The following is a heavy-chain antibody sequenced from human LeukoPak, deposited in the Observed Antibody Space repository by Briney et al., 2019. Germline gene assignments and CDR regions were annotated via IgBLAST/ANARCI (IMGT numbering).Heavy chain of an antibody. J-gene: IGHJ4*02. CDR2: ISSSGGDT. CDR3: ARKNPGLNPFDF. V-gene: IGHV3-23*01. CDR1: GFTFNTYA. D-gene: IGHD1-14*01. Sequence: GGSPRLSCAASGFTFNTYAMSWVRQAPGKGLEWVSGISSSGGDTPYADSVKGRFTISRDNSKNTLYLQMSSLRAEDTAMYYCARKNPGLNPFDFWGQGTLVTVSS.